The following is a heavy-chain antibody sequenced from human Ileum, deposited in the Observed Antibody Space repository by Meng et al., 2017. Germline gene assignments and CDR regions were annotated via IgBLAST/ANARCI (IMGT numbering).Heavy chain of an antibody. Sequence: QVQLQESGPRLGRPSETLPLACTVAGGSVSSGSYYWSWIRQPPGKGLEWIGHIYYSGSTNYNPSLKSRVTISVDMSKNQFSLKLNSVTAADTAIYFCARSSASPASYFFDYWGQGTLVTVSS. CDR2: IYYSGST. CDR3: ARSSASPASYFFDY. J-gene: IGHJ4*02. V-gene: IGHV4-61*01. D-gene: IGHD3-10*01. CDR1: GGSVSSGSYY.